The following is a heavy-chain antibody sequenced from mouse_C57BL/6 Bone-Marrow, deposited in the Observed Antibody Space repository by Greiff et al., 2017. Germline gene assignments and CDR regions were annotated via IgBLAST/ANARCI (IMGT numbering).Heavy chain of an antibody. D-gene: IGHD1-1*01. Sequence: QVQLQQPGAELVKPGASVKLSCKASGYTFTSYWMHWVKQRPGQGLEWIGMIHPNSGSTNYNQKFKSKATLTVDKSSSTAYMQLSSLTSEASAVXYCARSPTVVAAFYAMDYWGQGTSVTVSS. CDR1: GYTFTSYW. CDR2: IHPNSGST. CDR3: ARSPTVVAAFYAMDY. V-gene: IGHV1-64*01. J-gene: IGHJ4*01.